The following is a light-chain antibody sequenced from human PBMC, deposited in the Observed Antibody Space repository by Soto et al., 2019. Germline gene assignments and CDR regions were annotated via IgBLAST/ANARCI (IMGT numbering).Light chain of an antibody. CDR2: TAS. J-gene: IGKJ2*01. V-gene: IGKV1-39*01. Sequence: DIQMTQSPSSLSASVGDRVTITCRASQSINKYLHWYQQKPGKAPKLLIYTASSLESGVPSRFSVSGSGTEFTLTISSLQPEDFAAYFCHQSSRAPHTFGQGTKLEIK. CDR1: QSINKY. CDR3: HQSSRAPHT.